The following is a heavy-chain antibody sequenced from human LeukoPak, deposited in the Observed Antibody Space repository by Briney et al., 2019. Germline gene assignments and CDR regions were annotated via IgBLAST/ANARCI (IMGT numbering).Heavy chain of an antibody. J-gene: IGHJ4*02. CDR2: ISSSSSYI. CDR3: ARGGAYISAVAGTLDY. D-gene: IGHD6-19*01. V-gene: IGHV3-21*01. Sequence: PGGSLRLSCAASGFTFSSYSMNWVRQAPGKGLEWVSSISSSSSYIYYADSVKGRFTIPRDNAKNSLYLQTNSLRAEDTAVYYCARGGAYISAVAGTLDYWGQGTLVTVSS. CDR1: GFTFSSYS.